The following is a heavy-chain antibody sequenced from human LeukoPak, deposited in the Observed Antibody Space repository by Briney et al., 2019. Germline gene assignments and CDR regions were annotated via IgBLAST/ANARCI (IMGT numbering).Heavy chain of an antibody. CDR1: GFTFGSYW. V-gene: IGHV3-7*04. CDR3: VRDGGYSGYEY. CDR2: IKQDGSER. J-gene: IGHJ4*02. D-gene: IGHD5-12*01. Sequence: GESLRLSCAASGFTFGSYWMTWVRQAPGKGLEWVANIKQDGSERYYVDSMKGRITISRDSAKKSLYLEVNSLSAEDTAVYYCVRDGGYSGYEYWGQGTLVTVSS.